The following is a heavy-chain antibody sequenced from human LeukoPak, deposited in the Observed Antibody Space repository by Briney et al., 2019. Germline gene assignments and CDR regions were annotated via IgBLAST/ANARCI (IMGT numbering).Heavy chain of an antibody. CDR3: ARGRYYDSSGSPYYFDY. CDR2: IYPGDSDT. Sequence: GESLQISCKGSGYSFTSYWIGWVRQVPGKGLEWMGIIYPGDSDTRYSPSFQGQVTISADKSISTAYLQWSSLKASDTAMYYCARGRYYDSSGSPYYFDYWGQGTLVTVSS. CDR1: GYSFTSYW. D-gene: IGHD3-22*01. V-gene: IGHV5-51*01. J-gene: IGHJ4*02.